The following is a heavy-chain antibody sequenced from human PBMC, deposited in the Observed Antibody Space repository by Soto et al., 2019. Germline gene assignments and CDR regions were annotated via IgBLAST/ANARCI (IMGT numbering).Heavy chain of an antibody. CDR3: ARVAHPEGYSYFDY. CDR1: GGTFSSYA. CDR2: IIPIFGTA. J-gene: IGHJ4*02. Sequence: SVKVSCKASGGTFSSYAISWVRQAPGQGLEWMGGIIPIFGTANYAQKFQGRVTITADESTSTAYMELSSLRSEDTAVYYCARVAHPEGYSYFDYWGQGTLVTVSS. V-gene: IGHV1-69*13. D-gene: IGHD5-18*01.